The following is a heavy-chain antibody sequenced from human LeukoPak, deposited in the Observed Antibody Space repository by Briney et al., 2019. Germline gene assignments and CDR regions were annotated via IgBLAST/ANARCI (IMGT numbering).Heavy chain of an antibody. Sequence: GGSLRLSCTASGFNVSSKYMNWVRQAPGKGLEWVAVIYSGGSTHYPDSVKSRITVSRDNSKKKLYLQMSSLRAEDTAVYYCAKPSLDYYDTGGYYRYWYFDLWGRGTLVTVSS. CDR2: IYSGGST. J-gene: IGHJ2*01. CDR1: GFNVSSKY. D-gene: IGHD3-22*01. CDR3: AKPSLDYYDTGGYYRYWYFDL. V-gene: IGHV3-53*05.